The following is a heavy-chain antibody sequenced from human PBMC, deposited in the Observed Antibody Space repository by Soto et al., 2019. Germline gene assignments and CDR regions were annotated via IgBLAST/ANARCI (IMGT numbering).Heavy chain of an antibody. CDR2: NYYSGST. CDR3: ATNGCYYYSSGPKYFQY. Sequence: QVQLQESGPGLVKPSETLSLTCTVSGGSVSSGSYYWSWIRQPPGKALEWIGYNYYSGSTNYNPSLKSRVTRSEDTSKSQFSLKLSSVTAADTAVYYCATNGCYYYSSGPKYFQYWGQGTLFTVSS. J-gene: IGHJ1*01. V-gene: IGHV4-61*01. CDR1: GGSVSSGSYY. D-gene: IGHD3-22*01.